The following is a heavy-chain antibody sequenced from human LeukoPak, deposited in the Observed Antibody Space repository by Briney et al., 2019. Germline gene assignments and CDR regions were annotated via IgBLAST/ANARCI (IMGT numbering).Heavy chain of an antibody. CDR1: GFTFSSYA. D-gene: IGHD3-9*01. CDR3: AKGRPYDILTGHEYYFDY. Sequence: PGGSLRLSCAASGFTFSSYAMSWVRQAPGKGLEWVSAISGSGGSTYYADSVKGRFTISRDNSKNTLYLQMNSLRAEDTAVYYCAKGRPYDILTGHEYYFDYWGQGTLVTVSS. J-gene: IGHJ4*02. CDR2: ISGSGGST. V-gene: IGHV3-23*01.